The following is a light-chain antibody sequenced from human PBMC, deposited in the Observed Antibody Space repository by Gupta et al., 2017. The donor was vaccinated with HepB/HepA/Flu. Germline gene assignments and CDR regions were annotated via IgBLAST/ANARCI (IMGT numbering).Light chain of an antibody. V-gene: IGKV3D-20*01. CDR1: QILSRNY. J-gene: IGKJ5*01. CDR2: DTY. CDR3: QQYGSPPSIT. Sequence: EIVLTQFPATLSLSPGERATLSCEASQILSRNYLAWYQQRPGLAPRLLIYDTYTRAIGLPDRFSGSGSGTDFTLTISRLEPEDFAVYYCQQYGSPPSITFGQGTRLEIK.